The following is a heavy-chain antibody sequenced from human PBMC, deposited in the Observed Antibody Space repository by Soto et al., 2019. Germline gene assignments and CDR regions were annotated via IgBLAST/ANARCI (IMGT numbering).Heavy chain of an antibody. V-gene: IGHV5-10-1*01. CDR3: ARQIYDSDTGPNFQYYFDS. CDR2: IDPSDSQT. CDR1: GYSFTSYW. Sequence: GESLKICCKGSGYSFTSYWISWVRQMPGKGLEWMGRIDPSDSQTYYSPSFRGHVTISVTKSITTVFLQWSSLRASDTAMYYCARQIYDSDTGPNFQYYFDSWGQGTPV. D-gene: IGHD3-22*01. J-gene: IGHJ4*02.